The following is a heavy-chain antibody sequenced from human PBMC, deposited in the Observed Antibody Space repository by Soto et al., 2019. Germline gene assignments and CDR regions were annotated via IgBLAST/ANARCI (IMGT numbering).Heavy chain of an antibody. D-gene: IGHD4-17*01. V-gene: IGHV4-30-2*01. CDR2: YYHSGTS. Sequence: SETLSLTCAVSGGPFISGGHSWSWTRQPPGKALEWIGYYYHSGTSHYNPSLQSRTTMSIDRSRKQFSLRLTSVTAADTAVYFCARTMTTSGYFEPWGQGALVTVSS. CDR1: GGPFISGGHS. CDR3: ARTMTTSGYFEP. J-gene: IGHJ5*02.